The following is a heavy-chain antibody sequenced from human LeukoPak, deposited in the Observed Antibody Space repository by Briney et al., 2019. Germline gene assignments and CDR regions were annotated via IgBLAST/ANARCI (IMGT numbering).Heavy chain of an antibody. CDR1: GYTFTGNY. V-gene: IGHV1-2*02. J-gene: IGHJ4*02. CDR3: ARFSEMATIFFWGPYQGSPYFDY. D-gene: IGHD5-24*01. CDR2: INPNSGGT. Sequence: ASVKVSCKASGYTFTGNYMHWVRQAPGQGLEWMGWINPNSGGTNYAQKFQGRVTMTRDTTISTAYMELSRLRSDDTAVYYCARFSEMATIFFWGPYQGSPYFDYWGQGTLVTVSS.